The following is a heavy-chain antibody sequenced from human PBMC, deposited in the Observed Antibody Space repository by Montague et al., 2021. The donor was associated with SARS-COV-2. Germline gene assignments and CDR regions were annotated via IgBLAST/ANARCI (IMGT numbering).Heavy chain of an antibody. CDR2: IYYSGST. CDR1: GGSISSYY. V-gene: IGHV4-59*01. D-gene: IGHD2-15*01. CDR3: ARGDVVVVAANDYYYGMVV. Sequence: SETLSLTCTVSGGSISSYYWSWIRQPPGKGLEWIGYIYYSGSTNYNPSLKSRVTISVDTSKNQFSLKLSSVTAADTAVYYCARGDVVVVAANDYYYGMVVWGQGTTVTASS. J-gene: IGHJ6*02.